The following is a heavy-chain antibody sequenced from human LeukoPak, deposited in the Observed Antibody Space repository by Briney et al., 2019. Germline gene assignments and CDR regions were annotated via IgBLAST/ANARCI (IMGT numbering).Heavy chain of an antibody. CDR2: IFYSGST. V-gene: IGHV4-59*08. CDR1: GGSIRSFY. Sequence: PSETLSLTCTVSGGSIRSFYWSWIRQPPGKGLEGIGYIFYSGSTTYNPSLKSRVTISVDTSKNQFSLKLSSVTAADTAVYYCARHPIGDAFDIWGQGTMVTVSS. D-gene: IGHD3-16*01. J-gene: IGHJ3*02. CDR3: ARHPIGDAFDI.